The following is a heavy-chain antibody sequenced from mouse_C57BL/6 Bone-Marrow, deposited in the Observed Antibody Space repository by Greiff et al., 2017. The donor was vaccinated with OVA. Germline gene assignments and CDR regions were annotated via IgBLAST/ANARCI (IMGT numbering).Heavy chain of an antibody. Sequence: VKLEESGGGLVQPGGSMTLSCAASGFTFSDAWLDWVRQSPEKGLEWVSEIRNKANNHATYYAESVKGRFTISRDDSKSSVYLQMNSLRAEDTGIYYCTRAPLYYGSSMDYWGQGTSVTVSS. D-gene: IGHD1-1*01. CDR3: TRAPLYYGSSMDY. V-gene: IGHV6-6*01. CDR2: IRNKANNHAT. J-gene: IGHJ4*01. CDR1: GFTFSDAW.